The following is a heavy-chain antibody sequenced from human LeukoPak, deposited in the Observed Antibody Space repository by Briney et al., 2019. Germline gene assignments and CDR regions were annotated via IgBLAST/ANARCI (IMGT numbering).Heavy chain of an antibody. CDR1: GFTFSNFW. D-gene: IGHD6-13*01. CDR3: ARDSSSWYSY. Sequence: GGSLRLSCAASGFTFSNFWMSWVRQAPGKGLEWVANIKQDASEKYYVDSVKGRSSISRDNAKNSLYLQMNSLRAEDTAVYYSARDSSSWYSYWGRGTLVTVSS. CDR2: IKQDASEK. V-gene: IGHV3-7*01. J-gene: IGHJ4*02.